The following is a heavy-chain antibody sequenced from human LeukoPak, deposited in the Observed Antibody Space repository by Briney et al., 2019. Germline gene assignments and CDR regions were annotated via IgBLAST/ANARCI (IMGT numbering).Heavy chain of an antibody. CDR2: IYYSGST. J-gene: IGHJ4*02. CDR1: GGSISSYY. D-gene: IGHD1-26*01. V-gene: IGHV4-59*01. CDR3: ARGSIVGATMLDY. Sequence: SETLSLTCTVSGGSISSYYWSWIRQPPGKGLEWIGYIYYSGSTNYNPSLKSRVTISADTSKNQFSLKLSSVTAADTAVYYCARGSIVGATMLDYWGQGTLVTVSS.